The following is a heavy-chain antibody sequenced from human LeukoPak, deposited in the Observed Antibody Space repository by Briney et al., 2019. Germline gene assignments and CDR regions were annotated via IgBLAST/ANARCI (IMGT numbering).Heavy chain of an antibody. CDR2: VSYTGIT. D-gene: IGHD3-16*01. Sequence: KPSETLSLTCTVSGGAINSGHFWNWLRQTPGSGLEYLGYVSYTGITYYNPPLMSRVNMSVDTSKKQFSLTLTSVTAADTATYYCARGNDYFDYWGQGSLVTVSS. CDR3: ARGNDYFDY. CDR1: GGAINSGHF. J-gene: IGHJ4*02. V-gene: IGHV4-31*03.